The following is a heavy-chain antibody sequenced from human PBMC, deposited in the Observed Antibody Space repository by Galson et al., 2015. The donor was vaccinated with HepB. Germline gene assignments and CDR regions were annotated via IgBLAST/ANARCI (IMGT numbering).Heavy chain of an antibody. D-gene: IGHD3-10*01. CDR3: ARDGGSMVRGVTATRLDF. V-gene: IGHV3-30-3*01. Sequence: SLRLSCAASGFTFSSYAMHWVRQAPGKGLEWVAVISYDGTILYYADSVKGRFTISRDNSKNTLYLQMNSLRAEDTAVYYCARDGGSMVRGVTATRLDFWGQGTLVTVSS. J-gene: IGHJ4*02. CDR1: GFTFSSYA. CDR2: ISYDGTIL.